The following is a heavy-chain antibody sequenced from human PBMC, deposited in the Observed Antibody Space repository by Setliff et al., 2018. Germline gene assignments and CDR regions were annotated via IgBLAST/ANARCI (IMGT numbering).Heavy chain of an antibody. CDR1: GYTFTAYY. D-gene: IGHD2-15*01. CDR2: INPNAGNI. Sequence: GASVKVSCKASGYTFTAYYIHWVRQAPGQGLEWMGWINPNAGNINYIQKFQGRVTMTRDTSISTAYMELRRLKSDGTAVYYCARGEHIVSGDFYHYIDVWGKGTTVTVSS. CDR3: ARGEHIVSGDFYHYIDV. V-gene: IGHV1-2*02. J-gene: IGHJ6*03.